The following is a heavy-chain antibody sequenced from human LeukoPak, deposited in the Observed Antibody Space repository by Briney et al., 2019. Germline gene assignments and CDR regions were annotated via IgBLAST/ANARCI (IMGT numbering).Heavy chain of an antibody. D-gene: IGHD4-17*01. V-gene: IGHV3-30*02. CDR2: IRYDGSNK. Sequence: GESLKISCAASGFIFSSYGMYWVRQAPGKGLEWVAFIRYDGSNKYYADSVKGRFTISRDNSENTLYVQMSSLRVEDTAVYYCAKEGTVTPIDYWGQGTPVTVSS. CDR3: AKEGTVTPIDY. J-gene: IGHJ4*02. CDR1: GFIFSSYG.